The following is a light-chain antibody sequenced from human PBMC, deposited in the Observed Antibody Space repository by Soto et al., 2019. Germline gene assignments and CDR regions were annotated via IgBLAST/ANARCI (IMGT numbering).Light chain of an antibody. J-gene: IGKJ2*02. CDR2: KTS. Sequence: IQMPQSPSSLSASVGDRVTITSRASKSITSWLVWYQQKPGKAPKLLIYKTSTLESGVPSRFSGSGSGTELSLTISSLQPDDFSHYSCQQNNRYWRTLGQGTKRDTK. V-gene: IGKV1-5*03. CDR3: QQNNRYWRT. CDR1: KSITSW.